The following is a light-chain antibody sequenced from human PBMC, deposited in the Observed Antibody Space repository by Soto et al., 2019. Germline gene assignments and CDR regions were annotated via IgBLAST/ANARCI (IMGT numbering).Light chain of an antibody. J-gene: IGKJ3*01. CDR2: GAS. Sequence: EIVMTQSPATLSVSPGERATLSCMASHSVSSNLAWYQQKPGQAPRLLIYGASTRATGIPARFSGSGSGTEFTLTISSLQSEDFAVYYCQQYNNWPFTFGLGTRVDSK. V-gene: IGKV3-15*01. CDR3: QQYNNWPFT. CDR1: HSVSSN.